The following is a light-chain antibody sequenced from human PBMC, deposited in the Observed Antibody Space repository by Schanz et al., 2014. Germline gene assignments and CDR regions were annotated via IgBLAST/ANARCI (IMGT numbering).Light chain of an antibody. V-gene: IGLV2-14*02. CDR2: EGS. J-gene: IGLJ3*02. CDR1: SSDVGNYNL. Sequence: QSVLTQPASVSGSPGQSITISCTGTSSDVGNYNLVSWYQQHPGKAPKLMIYEGSRRPSGVSNRFSGSKSGNTASLTISGLQAEDEADYYCSSFTSTNTWVFGGGTKLTVL. CDR3: SSFTSTNTWV.